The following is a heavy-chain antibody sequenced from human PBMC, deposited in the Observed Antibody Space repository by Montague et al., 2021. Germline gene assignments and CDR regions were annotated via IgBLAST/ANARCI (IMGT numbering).Heavy chain of an antibody. J-gene: IGHJ4*02. CDR1: GGSISSFY. D-gene: IGHD5-18*01. CDR2: IYYSGSAGGTT. V-gene: IGHV4-59*13. CDR3: ARGHGNSYVSFDS. Sequence: SETLSLTCTVSGGSISSFYWSWIRQPPEKGLELIAYIYYSGSAGGTTNYNPSLKSRVTISVDSSKNQLSLQLTSVTTVDTAVYYCARGHGNSYVSFDSWGQGTLISVSS.